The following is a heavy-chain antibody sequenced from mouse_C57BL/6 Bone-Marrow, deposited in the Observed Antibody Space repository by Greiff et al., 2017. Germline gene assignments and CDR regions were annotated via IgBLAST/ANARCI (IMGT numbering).Heavy chain of an antibody. CDR3: ARGSAWFAY. Sequence: VQLQQSGAELARPGASVKMSCKASGYTFTSYTMHWVKQRPGQGLEWIGYINPSSGYTKSNQKFKDKATLTADKSSSTAYMQLSSLTSEDSAVYYCARGSAWFAYWGQGTLGTVSA. CDR2: INPSSGYT. J-gene: IGHJ3*01. D-gene: IGHD3-1*01. CDR1: GYTFTSYT. V-gene: IGHV1-4*01.